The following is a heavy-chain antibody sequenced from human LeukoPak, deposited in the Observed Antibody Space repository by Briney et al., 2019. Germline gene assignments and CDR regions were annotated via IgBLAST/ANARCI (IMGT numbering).Heavy chain of an antibody. CDR1: GFTFDDYG. D-gene: IGHD3-22*01. CDR3: ARDGDYYDSSGYHAHPDC. CDR2: IDWNGGSK. J-gene: IGHJ4*02. V-gene: IGHV3-20*04. Sequence: PGGSLRLSCAASGFTFDDYGMSWVRQAPGKGLEWVSGIDWNGGSKGYAESVKGRFTISRDKAKNSLYLHMNSLSAEDTALYYCARDGDYYDSSGYHAHPDCWGQGTLVTVSS.